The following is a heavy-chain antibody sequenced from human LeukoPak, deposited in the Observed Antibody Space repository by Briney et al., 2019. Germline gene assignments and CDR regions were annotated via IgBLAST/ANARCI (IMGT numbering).Heavy chain of an antibody. CDR2: INSDGNII. V-gene: IGHV3-74*01. J-gene: IGHJ4*02. CDR1: GFTFSTYR. D-gene: IGHD6-13*01. Sequence: GGSPRLSCAASGFTFSTYRMHWVRQVPGKGLVWVSRINSDGNIITYADSVKGRFTISRDNARNMVYLQMNSLRAEDTAVYYCVAGMGNYWGQGTLVPV. CDR3: VAGMGNY.